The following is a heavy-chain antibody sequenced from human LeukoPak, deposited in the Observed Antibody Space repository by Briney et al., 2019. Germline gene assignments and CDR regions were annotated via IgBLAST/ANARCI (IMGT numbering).Heavy chain of an antibody. CDR2: IYPGDSDT. CDR3: ASARHGDCVWDY. D-gene: IGHD2-21*02. J-gene: IGHJ4*02. CDR1: GYNFAKSW. Sequence: GESLKISCKGSGYNFAKSWIGWVRRMPGKGLECMGIIYPGDSDTRYSPSFQGQVTISADNSISTAYLQWSSLEASDTAMYYCASARHGDCVWDYWGQGTLVTVSS. V-gene: IGHV5-51*01.